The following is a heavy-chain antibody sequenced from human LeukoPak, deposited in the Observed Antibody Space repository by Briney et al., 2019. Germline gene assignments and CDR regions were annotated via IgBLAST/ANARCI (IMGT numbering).Heavy chain of an antibody. J-gene: IGHJ4*02. D-gene: IGHD6-6*01. CDR3: AKGMAEYFDY. CDR1: GFTVSSDY. V-gene: IGHV3-23*01. Sequence: GGSLRLSCAASGFTVSSDYMSWVRLAPGKGLEWVSGVGDGDDSTYYADSVKGRFTISRDNSKNTLYLQMNSLRAEDTAVYYCAKGMAEYFDYWGQGTLVTVSS. CDR2: VGDGDDST.